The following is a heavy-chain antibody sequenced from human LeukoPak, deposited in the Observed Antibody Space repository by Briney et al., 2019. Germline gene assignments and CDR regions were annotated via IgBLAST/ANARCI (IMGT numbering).Heavy chain of an antibody. Sequence: ASVKVSCKASGGTFSSYAISWVRQAPGQGLEWMGGIIPIFGTANYAQKFQGRVTITADESTSTAYMELSSLRSEDTAVYYCARLGERVGIYYDSSGSYWGQGTLVTVSS. V-gene: IGHV1-69*13. CDR3: ARLGERVGIYYDSSGSY. CDR1: GGTFSSYA. J-gene: IGHJ4*02. D-gene: IGHD3-22*01. CDR2: IIPIFGTA.